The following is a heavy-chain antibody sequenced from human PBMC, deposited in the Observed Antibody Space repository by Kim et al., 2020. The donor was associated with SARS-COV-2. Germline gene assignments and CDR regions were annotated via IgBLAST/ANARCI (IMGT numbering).Heavy chain of an antibody. CDR2: IYDSGKT. CDR3: ARFVVVPSGSCVFYHDMDV. Sequence: SETLSLTCLVSGGSVSSHFWTWIRQTPGKGLEWIGYIYDSGKTNYSPSLKSRVTISQDTSKNHFSLKLTSLTAADTAVYYCARFVVVPSGSCVFYHDMDVWGKGTTVIVSS. J-gene: IGHJ6*03. V-gene: IGHV4-59*02. CDR1: GGSVSSHF. D-gene: IGHD2-2*01.